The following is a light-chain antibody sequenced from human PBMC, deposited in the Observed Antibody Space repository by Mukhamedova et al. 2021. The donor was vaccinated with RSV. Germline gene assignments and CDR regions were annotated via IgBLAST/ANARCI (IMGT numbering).Light chain of an antibody. V-gene: IGKV1-33*01. CDR3: QQYDNLIT. Sequence: WYQRRVHGKAPKLLIYDASNLETGVPSRFSGSGPGTDFTFIISSLQPEDIATYYCQQYDNLITFGQGTRLEIK. CDR2: DAS. J-gene: IGKJ5*01.